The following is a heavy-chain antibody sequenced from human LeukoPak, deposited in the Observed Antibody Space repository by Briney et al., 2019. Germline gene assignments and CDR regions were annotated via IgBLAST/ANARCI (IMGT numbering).Heavy chain of an antibody. CDR2: IHSSGST. V-gene: IGHV4-4*07. D-gene: IGHD3-10*01. CDR1: GGSISSYY. Sequence: SETLSLTCTVAGGSISSYYWSWIRQPAGKGLEWIGRIHSSGSTNYSPSLKSRVAMSLDTSKNQFSLELSSVTAADTAVYYCAREAVHYGSGSLDYWGQGTLVTVSS. CDR3: AREAVHYGSGSLDY. J-gene: IGHJ4*02.